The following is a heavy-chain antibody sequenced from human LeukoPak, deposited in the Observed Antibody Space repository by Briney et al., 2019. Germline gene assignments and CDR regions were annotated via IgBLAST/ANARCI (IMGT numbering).Heavy chain of an antibody. CDR2: IYYSGST. V-gene: IGHV4-61*01. J-gene: IGHJ4*02. CDR1: GGSISSGSYY. D-gene: IGHD5-12*01. CDR3: ARELRGYDYN. Sequence: SETLSLTCTVSGGSISSGSYYWSWIRQPPGKGLEWIGYIYYSGSTNYNPSLKSRVTISVDTSKNQFSLKLSPVTAADTAVYYCARELRGYDYNWGQGTLVTVSS.